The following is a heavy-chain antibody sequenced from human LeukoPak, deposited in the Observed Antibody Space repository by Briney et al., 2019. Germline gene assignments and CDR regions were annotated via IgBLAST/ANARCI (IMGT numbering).Heavy chain of an antibody. CDR1: GYNFTSYW. CDR2: IYPGDSDT. D-gene: IGHD6-13*01. Sequence: GESLKISCKGSGYNFTSYWIGWVRQMPGKGLEWMGIIYPGDSDTRYSPSFQGQVTFSADKSINTAYLQWTSLKASDTAMYYCARLAYSSSWYVGYFDYWGQGTLVTVSS. V-gene: IGHV5-51*01. CDR3: ARLAYSSSWYVGYFDY. J-gene: IGHJ4*02.